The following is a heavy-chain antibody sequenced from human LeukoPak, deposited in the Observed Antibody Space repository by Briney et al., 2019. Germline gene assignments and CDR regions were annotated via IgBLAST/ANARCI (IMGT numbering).Heavy chain of an antibody. CDR3: RAATKYLSNYFDY. V-gene: IGHV3-30*03. J-gene: IGHJ4*02. CDR1: GFTFNTFG. D-gene: IGHD2-2*01. Sequence: GGSLRLSCAASGFTFNTFGMHWVRQAPGKGLEWVAVISFDGGEKYYADSVKGRFTISRDNSRDTLFLQMSSLTPEDTAVYYCRAATKYLSNYFDYWGQGVLVTVSS. CDR2: ISFDGGEK.